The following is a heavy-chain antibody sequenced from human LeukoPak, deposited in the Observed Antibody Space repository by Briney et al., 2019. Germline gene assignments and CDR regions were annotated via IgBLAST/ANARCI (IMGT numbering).Heavy chain of an antibody. D-gene: IGHD3-22*01. J-gene: IGHJ4*02. CDR2: IYYSGST. CDR1: GGSISSSSYY. V-gene: IGHV4-39*07. CDR3: ARDRVYYDSSGYYYAKKGSYDY. Sequence: SETLSLTCTVSGGSISSSSYYWGWIRQPPGKGLEWIGSIYYSGSTYYNPSLKSRVTISVDTSKNQFSLKLSSVTAADTAVYYCARDRVYYDSSGYYYAKKGSYDYWGQGTLVTVSS.